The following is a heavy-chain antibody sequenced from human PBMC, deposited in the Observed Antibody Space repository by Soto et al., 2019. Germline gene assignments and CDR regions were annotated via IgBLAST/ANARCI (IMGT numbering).Heavy chain of an antibody. Sequence: SETLSLTCTVSGGSISGHSWIWIRQPAGRGLEWIGHIYPSGSTSYNPSLRSRVTMSLDTSNNQIFLNLTSVTAADTAVFYCVRGRSYSVYDFWGPGTLVTVSS. CDR3: VRGRSYSVYDF. J-gene: IGHJ1*01. V-gene: IGHV4-4*07. CDR1: GGSISGHS. D-gene: IGHD5-12*01. CDR2: IYPSGST.